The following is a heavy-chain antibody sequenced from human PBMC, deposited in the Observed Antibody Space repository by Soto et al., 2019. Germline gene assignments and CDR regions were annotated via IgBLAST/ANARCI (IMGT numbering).Heavy chain of an antibody. Sequence: QVQLVQSGAEVKNPGASVKVSCKTSGDTFTGYYMHWVRQAPGQGLEWMGWINPHSGDTDYAPTFQGRVTMTRDTSISTAYMELSRLRSNDTAFYYCARGYSTGWYSSVVFDYWGQGTLVTVSS. V-gene: IGHV1-2*02. J-gene: IGHJ4*02. CDR3: ARGYSTGWYSSVVFDY. D-gene: IGHD6-19*01. CDR1: GDTFTGYY. CDR2: INPHSGDT.